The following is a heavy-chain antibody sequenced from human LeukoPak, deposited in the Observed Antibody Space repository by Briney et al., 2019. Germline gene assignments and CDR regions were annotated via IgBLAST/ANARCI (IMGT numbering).Heavy chain of an antibody. V-gene: IGHV4-61*01. D-gene: IGHD6-6*01. J-gene: IGHJ4*02. CDR3: ARESIAAPFDY. Sequence: SETLSLTCTVSGGSVSSGSYYWSWIRQPPGKGLEWIGYIYYSGSTNYNPSLKSRVTISVDTSKNQFSLKLSSVTAADTAVYYCARESIAAPFDYWGQGTLVTVPS. CDR1: GGSVSSGSYY. CDR2: IYYSGST.